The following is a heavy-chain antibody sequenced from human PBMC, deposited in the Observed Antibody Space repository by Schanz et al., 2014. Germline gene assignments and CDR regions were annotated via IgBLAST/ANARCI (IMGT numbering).Heavy chain of an antibody. Sequence: EGQLAESGGGLVQPGGSLRLSCAVSGFTVSSNHMSWVRQAPGKGLEWVSVIYSGIGAYYADSVKDRFTVSRDNSKNTLYLQMNTLRAEDTAVYYCARDREYCSGGSCLTFDYWGQGTLVTVSS. D-gene: IGHD2-15*01. CDR1: GFTVSSNH. J-gene: IGHJ4*02. CDR2: IYSGIGA. V-gene: IGHV3-66*01. CDR3: ARDREYCSGGSCLTFDY.